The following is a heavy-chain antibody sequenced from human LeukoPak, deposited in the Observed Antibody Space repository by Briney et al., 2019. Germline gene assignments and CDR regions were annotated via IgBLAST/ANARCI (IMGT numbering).Heavy chain of an antibody. CDR1: GFTFSSYA. D-gene: IGHD1-26*01. Sequence: GRSLRLSCAASGFTFSSYAMHWVRQAPGKGLEWVAVISHDGSNKYYADSVKGRFTISRDNSKNTLYLQMNSLRAEDTAVYYCASLIVGATRQDYWGQGTLVTVSS. CDR3: ASLIVGATRQDY. V-gene: IGHV3-30*04. CDR2: ISHDGSNK. J-gene: IGHJ4*02.